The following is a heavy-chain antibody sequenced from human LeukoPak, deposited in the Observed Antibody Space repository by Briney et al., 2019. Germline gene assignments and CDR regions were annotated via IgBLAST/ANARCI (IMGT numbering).Heavy chain of an antibody. V-gene: IGHV1-2*02. J-gene: IGHJ3*02. CDR3: AREGDWDAFDI. CDR2: INTNSGDT. D-gene: IGHD3/OR15-3a*01. Sequence: ASVKVSCKASGYSFTAYYMQWVRQAPGQGLEWMGWINTNSGDTNSAQRFQGRVTMTRDMFIGTAYMELSRLRSGDAAVYYCAREGDWDAFDIWGPETLVTVSS. CDR1: GYSFTAYY.